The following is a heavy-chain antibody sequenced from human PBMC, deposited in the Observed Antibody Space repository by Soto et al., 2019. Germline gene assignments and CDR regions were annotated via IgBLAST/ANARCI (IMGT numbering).Heavy chain of an antibody. CDR1: VGSISSYY. CDR2: IYYSGST. Sequence: PAETLSLTCTVSVGSISSYYWSWIRQPPGKGLEWIGYIYYSGSTNYNPSLKSRVTISVDTSKNQFSLKLSSVTAADTAVYYCAGEIGITGTTAWFDPWGQGTLVTVSS. J-gene: IGHJ5*02. D-gene: IGHD1-7*01. CDR3: AGEIGITGTTAWFDP. V-gene: IGHV4-59*01.